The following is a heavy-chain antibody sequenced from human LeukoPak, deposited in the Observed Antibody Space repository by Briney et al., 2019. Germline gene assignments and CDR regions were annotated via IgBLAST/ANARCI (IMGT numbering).Heavy chain of an antibody. CDR3: ARVSMVRGVIISSWFDP. CDR1: GFTFSSYA. J-gene: IGHJ5*02. V-gene: IGHV3-23*01. CDR2: ISGSGGST. Sequence: GGSLRLSCAASGFTFSSYAMSWVRQAPGKGLEWVSAISGSGGSTYYADSVKGRFTISRDNSKNTLYLQMNSLRAEDTAVYYCARVSMVRGVIISSWFDPWGQGTLVTVSS. D-gene: IGHD3-10*01.